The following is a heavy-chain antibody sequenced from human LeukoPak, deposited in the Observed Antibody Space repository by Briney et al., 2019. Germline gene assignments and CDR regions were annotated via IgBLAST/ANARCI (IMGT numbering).Heavy chain of an antibody. Sequence: GGSLRLSCAASGFTVSSYAMTWVRQAPGKGLEWVSAIGYSAGDTYYADSVKGRFTTSRDNSMNTLYLQMSSLRADDTALYYCAKDDDGHHHGVDHWGQGTLVTVSS. D-gene: IGHD4-17*01. CDR3: AKDDDGHHHGVDH. J-gene: IGHJ4*02. CDR2: IGYSAGDT. CDR1: GFTVSSYA. V-gene: IGHV3-23*01.